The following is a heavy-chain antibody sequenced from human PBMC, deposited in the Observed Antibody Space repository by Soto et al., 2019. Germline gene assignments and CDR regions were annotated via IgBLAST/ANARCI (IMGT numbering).Heavy chain of an antibody. J-gene: IGHJ6*02. Sequence: ASVKVSCKASGYTFTSYYMHWARQATGQGPEWMGIINPSGGSTSYAQKFQGRVTMTRDTSTSTVYMELSSLRSEDTAVYYCARQYYGIPPHGLDVWGQGTTVTVSS. CDR3: ARQYYGIPPHGLDV. D-gene: IGHD3-9*01. V-gene: IGHV1-46*03. CDR1: GYTFTSYY. CDR2: INPSGGST.